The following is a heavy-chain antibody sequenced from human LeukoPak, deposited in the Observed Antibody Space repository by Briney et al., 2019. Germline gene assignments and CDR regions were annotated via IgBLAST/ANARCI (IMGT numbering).Heavy chain of an antibody. J-gene: IGHJ4*02. CDR3: ARVNYYDSSGSDEAYFDY. CDR2: INPNSGGT. D-gene: IGHD3-22*01. V-gene: IGHV1-2*02. CDR1: GYTLTGYY. Sequence: GASVKVSCKASGYTLTGYYMHWVRQAPGQGLEWMGWINPNSGGTNYAQKFQGRVTMTRDTSISTAYMELSRLRADDTAVNYCARVNYYDSSGSDEAYFDYWGQGTLVTVSS.